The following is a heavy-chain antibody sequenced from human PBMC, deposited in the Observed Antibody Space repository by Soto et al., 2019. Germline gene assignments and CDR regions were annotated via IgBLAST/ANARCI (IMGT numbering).Heavy chain of an antibody. CDR1: GGTFSSYA. V-gene: IGHV1-69*12. CDR3: ARAGSDYYGSGSYQPDYYYGMDV. CDR2: IIPIFGTA. Sequence: QVQLVQSGAEVKKPGSSVKVSCKASGGTFSSYAISWVRQAPGQGLEWMGGIIPIFGTANYAQKFQGRVTITADESTSTAYMELSSLRSEDTAVYYCARAGSDYYGSGSYQPDYYYGMDVWGQGTTVTVSS. D-gene: IGHD3-10*01. J-gene: IGHJ6*02.